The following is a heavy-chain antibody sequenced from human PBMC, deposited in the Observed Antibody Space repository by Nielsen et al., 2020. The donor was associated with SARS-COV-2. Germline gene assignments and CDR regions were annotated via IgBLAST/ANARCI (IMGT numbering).Heavy chain of an antibody. J-gene: IGHJ1*01. CDR2: INAGNGNT. Sequence: ASVKVSCKASGYTFTSYAMHWVRQAPGQRLEWMGWINAGNGNTKYSQKFQGRVTITRDTSASTAYMELSSLRSEDTAVYYCARGGGSSPRAEYFQHWGQGTLVTVSS. D-gene: IGHD6-13*01. CDR3: ARGGGSSPRAEYFQH. V-gene: IGHV1-3*01. CDR1: GYTFTSYA.